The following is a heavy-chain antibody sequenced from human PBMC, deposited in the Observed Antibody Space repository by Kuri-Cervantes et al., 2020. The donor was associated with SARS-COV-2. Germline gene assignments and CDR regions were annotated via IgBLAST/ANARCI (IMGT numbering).Heavy chain of an antibody. CDR3: AREEPLSEAFDY. V-gene: IGHV1-2*02. CDR2: INPNSGGT. D-gene: IGHD1-14*01. Sequence: ASVKVSCKASGYTFTGYYMHWVRQAPGQGLEWMGWINPNSGGTNYAQRFQGRVTMTRDTSISTAYMELSRLRSDDTAVYYCAREEPLSEAFDYWGQGTLVTDSS. CDR1: GYTFTGYY. J-gene: IGHJ4*02.